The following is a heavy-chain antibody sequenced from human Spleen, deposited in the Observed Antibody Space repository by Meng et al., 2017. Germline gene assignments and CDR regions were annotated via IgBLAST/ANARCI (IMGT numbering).Heavy chain of an antibody. V-gene: IGHV3-33*01. CDR2: IWNDGSNE. Sequence: GGSLRLSCAASGFSFSNHGIHWVRQAPGKGLEWVALIWNDGSNEYYADSAKGRFTISRDNPKNTVYLQMNSLRADDTAVYYCARDRGYTGIFRGIDNWGQGTLVTVSS. J-gene: IGHJ4*02. CDR3: ARDRGYTGIFRGIDN. CDR1: GFSFSNHG. D-gene: IGHD1-26*01.